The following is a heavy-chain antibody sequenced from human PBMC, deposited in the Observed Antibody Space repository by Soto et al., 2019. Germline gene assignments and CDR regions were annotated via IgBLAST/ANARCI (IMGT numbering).Heavy chain of an antibody. V-gene: IGHV4-4*02. J-gene: IGHJ5*02. CDR3: ANHGYGYHSGCYFGP. Sequence: QVQLQESGPGLVKPSWTRSLTCAVSGGSISSNSWWSWVRQPPGKGLEWIGQITYSGGTKYNPSLKSRVTISLDKSENQFSLTLSSVTAADTAVYYCANHGYGYHSGCYFGPWGQGTLVTVSS. D-gene: IGHD6-19*01. CDR2: ITYSGGT. CDR1: GGSISSNSW.